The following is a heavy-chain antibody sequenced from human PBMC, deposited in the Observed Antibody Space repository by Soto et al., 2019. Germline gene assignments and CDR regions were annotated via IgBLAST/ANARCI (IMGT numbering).Heavy chain of an antibody. CDR3: AREAATMVVDY. V-gene: IGHV3-53*01. Sequence: GGSLRLSCAASGFTVSSNYMSWVRQAPGKGLEWVSVICSGGSTYYADSVKGRFTISRDNSKNTLYLQMNSLRAEDTAVYYCAREAATMVVDYWGQGTLVTVSS. CDR2: ICSGGST. CDR1: GFTVSSNY. J-gene: IGHJ4*02. D-gene: IGHD2-15*01.